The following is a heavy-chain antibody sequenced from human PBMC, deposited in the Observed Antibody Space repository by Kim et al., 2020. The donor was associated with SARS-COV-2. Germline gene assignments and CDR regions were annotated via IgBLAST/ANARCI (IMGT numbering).Heavy chain of an antibody. V-gene: IGHV3-66*01. J-gene: IGHJ6*02. CDR3: ARTPYDSSGYLYYYYYGMDV. D-gene: IGHD3-22*01. Sequence: LSLTCAASGFTVSSNYMSWVRQAPGKGLEWVSVIYSGGSTYYADSVKGRFTISRDNSKNTLYLQMNSLRAEDTAVYYCARTPYDSSGYLYYYYYGMDVWGQGTTVTVSS. CDR2: IYSGGST. CDR1: GFTVSSNY.